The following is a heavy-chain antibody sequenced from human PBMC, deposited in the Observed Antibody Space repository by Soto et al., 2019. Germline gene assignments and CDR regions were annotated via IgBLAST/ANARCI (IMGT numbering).Heavy chain of an antibody. D-gene: IGHD3-3*01. CDR2: IWYDGSNK. Sequence: GGSLRLSCAASGFTFSSYGMHWVHQAPGKGLEWVAVIWYDGSNKYYADSVKGRFTISRDNSKNTLYLQMNSLRAEDTAVYYCARDTGDFGVVISRSDYYGMDVWGQGTTVTVSS. CDR1: GFTFSSYG. CDR3: ARDTGDFGVVISRSDYYGMDV. J-gene: IGHJ6*02. V-gene: IGHV3-33*01.